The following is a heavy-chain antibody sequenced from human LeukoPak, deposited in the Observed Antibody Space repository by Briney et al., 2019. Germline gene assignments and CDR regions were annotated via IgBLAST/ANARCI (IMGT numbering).Heavy chain of an antibody. J-gene: IGHJ4*02. CDR2: IVVGSGNT. V-gene: IGHV1-58*02. D-gene: IGHD1-26*01. CDR3: AAALEWEQAIDY. Sequence: SVKVSCKASGFTFTSSAMQWVRQARGQRLEWIGWIVVGSGNTNYAQKFQERVTITRDMSTSTAYMELSSLRSEDTAVYYCAAALEWEQAIDYWGQGTLDTVSS. CDR1: GFTFTSSA.